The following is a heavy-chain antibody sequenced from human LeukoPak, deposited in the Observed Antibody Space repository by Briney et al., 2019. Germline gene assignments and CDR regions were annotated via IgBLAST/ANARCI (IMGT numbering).Heavy chain of an antibody. Sequence: SVKVPCKASGGTFSSYAISWVRQAPGQGLEWMGGIIPIFGTANYAQKFQGRVTITTDESTSTAYMELSSLRSEDTAVYYCARDIVVVPAASGWFDPWGQGTLVTVS. CDR2: IIPIFGTA. J-gene: IGHJ5*02. V-gene: IGHV1-69*05. CDR1: GGTFSSYA. D-gene: IGHD2-2*01. CDR3: ARDIVVVPAASGWFDP.